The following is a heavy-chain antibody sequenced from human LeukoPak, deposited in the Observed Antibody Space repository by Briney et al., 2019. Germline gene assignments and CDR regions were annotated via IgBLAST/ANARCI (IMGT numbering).Heavy chain of an antibody. CDR2: ISESSSFI. V-gene: IGHV3-21*01. CDR1: GFTFSSYS. CDR3: ARQRGYCSSRVCRGWFDP. J-gene: IGHJ5*02. D-gene: IGHD2-2*01. Sequence: PGGSLRLSCAASGFTFSSYSMNWVRQAPGKGLEWVSSISESSSFIQYADSLKGRFAISRDNAKNSLYLQMNSLRAEDTAVYYCARQRGYCSSRVCRGWFDPWGQGTLVTVSS.